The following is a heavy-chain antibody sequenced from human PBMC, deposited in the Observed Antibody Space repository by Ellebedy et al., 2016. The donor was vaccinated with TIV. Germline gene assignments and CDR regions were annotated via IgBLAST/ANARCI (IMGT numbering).Heavy chain of an antibody. CDR3: AKRVTMVREVITYYHYAMDV. J-gene: IGHJ6*02. V-gene: IGHV3-23*01. D-gene: IGHD3-10*01. Sequence: YYADSVKGRFTISRDNSKNPLYVQMNSLRGEDTAVYYCAKRVTMVREVITYYHYAMDVWGQGTTVTVSS.